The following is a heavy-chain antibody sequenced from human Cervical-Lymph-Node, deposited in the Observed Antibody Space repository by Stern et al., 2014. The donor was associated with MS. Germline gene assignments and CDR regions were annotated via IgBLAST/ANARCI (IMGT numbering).Heavy chain of an antibody. CDR3: ARGGGTDSPTYDC. Sequence: QVQLQESGPGLVKPSGTLSLTCTVSGASLSGVNWWTWVRQPPGKGLEWIGELFRTGDTTYDPSLRIRVVMLVDSSKRQFSLHLTSVTAADTAVYYCARGGGTDSPTYDCWGQGTLVTVS. CDR1: GASLSGVNW. V-gene: IGHV4-4*02. CDR2: LFRTGDT. J-gene: IGHJ4*02. D-gene: IGHD3-16*01.